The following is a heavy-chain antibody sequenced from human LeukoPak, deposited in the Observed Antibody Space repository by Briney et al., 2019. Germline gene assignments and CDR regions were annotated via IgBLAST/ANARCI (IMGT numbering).Heavy chain of an antibody. V-gene: IGHV3-30*18. J-gene: IGHJ4*02. D-gene: IGHD3-22*01. Sequence: GRSLRLSCAASGFTFRSYGMHWVRQAPGKGLEWVAVISYDTNIKSYADSVKGRFTISRDNSKNTLYLQMNSLRAEDTAVYYCAKVITYDSSGYYRHPDYWGQGTLVTVSS. CDR2: ISYDTNIK. CDR1: GFTFRSYG. CDR3: AKVITYDSSGYYRHPDY.